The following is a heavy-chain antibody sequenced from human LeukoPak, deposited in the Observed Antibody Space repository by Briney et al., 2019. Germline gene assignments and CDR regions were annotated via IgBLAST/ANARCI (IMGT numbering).Heavy chain of an antibody. CDR2: IIPIFGTA. CDR1: GGTFSNYA. V-gene: IGHV1-69*06. Sequence: SVKVSCKASGGTFSNYAISWVRQAPGQGLEWMGGIIPIFGTANYAQKFRGRVTITADKSTRTAYMELSSLRSEDTAVYYCARERGYCSGGSCYSLLVWGQGTLVTVSS. D-gene: IGHD2-15*01. J-gene: IGHJ4*02. CDR3: ARERGYCSGGSCYSLLV.